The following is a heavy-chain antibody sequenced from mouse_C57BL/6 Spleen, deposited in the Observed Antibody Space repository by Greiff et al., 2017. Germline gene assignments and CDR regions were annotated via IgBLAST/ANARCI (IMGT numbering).Heavy chain of an antibody. CDR3: ARESSSFAY. Sequence: QVQLQQSGPELVKPGASVKISCKASGYAFSSSWMNWVRQRPGQGLEWIGRIYPGDGDTNYNVNFKGKATLTADKPASTAYKQLSSLTSEDSSVYFCARESSSFAYWGQGTLVTVSA. CDR1: GYAFSSSW. D-gene: IGHD1-1*01. CDR2: IYPGDGDT. J-gene: IGHJ3*01. V-gene: IGHV1-82*01.